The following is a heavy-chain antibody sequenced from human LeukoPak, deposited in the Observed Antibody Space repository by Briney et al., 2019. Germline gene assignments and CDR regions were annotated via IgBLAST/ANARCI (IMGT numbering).Heavy chain of an antibody. Sequence: GASVKVSCKASGYTFTNYYIHWVRQAPGQGLEWMGITDPIGGSTNYAQKFQGRVIITRDTSTSTVYMELSSLRSEDSAVYYCARWTTTYLDYWGQGTLVTVSS. J-gene: IGHJ4*02. CDR2: TDPIGGST. V-gene: IGHV1-46*01. CDR1: GYTFTNYY. CDR3: ARWTTTYLDY. D-gene: IGHD4-11*01.